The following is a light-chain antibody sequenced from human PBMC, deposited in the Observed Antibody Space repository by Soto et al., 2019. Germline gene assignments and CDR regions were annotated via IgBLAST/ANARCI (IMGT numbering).Light chain of an antibody. CDR2: EVS. CDR1: SSDVGGYNY. Sequence: QSALAQPASVSGSPGQSITISCTGTSSDVGGYNYVSWYQQHPGKAPKLMIYEVSNRPSGVSNRFSGSKSGNTASLTISGLQAEDEADYYCSSYTSSRTPNVFGTGTKVTVL. CDR3: SSYTSSRTPNV. J-gene: IGLJ1*01. V-gene: IGLV2-14*01.